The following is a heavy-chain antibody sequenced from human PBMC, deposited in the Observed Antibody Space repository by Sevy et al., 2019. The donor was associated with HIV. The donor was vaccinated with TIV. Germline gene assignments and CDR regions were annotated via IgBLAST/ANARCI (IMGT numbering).Heavy chain of an antibody. CDR1: GFTFDDYG. J-gene: IGHJ3*02. CDR2: INWNAGST. Sequence: GGSLRLSCAASGFTFDDYGMSWVRQAPGKGLEWVSGINWNAGSTGYADSVKGRFTISRDNAKNSLYVQMNSRRAEDTALYDCARGREPYCGGDCYSAFDIWGQGTMVTVSS. CDR3: ARGREPYCGGDCYSAFDI. V-gene: IGHV3-20*01. D-gene: IGHD2-21*01.